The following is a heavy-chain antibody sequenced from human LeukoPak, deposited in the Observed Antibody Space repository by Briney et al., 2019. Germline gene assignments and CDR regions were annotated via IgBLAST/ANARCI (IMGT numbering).Heavy chain of an antibody. CDR1: GGTFSSYA. V-gene: IGHV1-69*13. Sequence: SVKVSCKASGGTFSSYAISWVRQAPGQGLEWMGGIIPIFGTANYAQKFQGRVTINADESTSTAYMELSSLRSEDTAVYYCARGPTMVRGVILYYFDYWGQGTLVTVSS. CDR2: IIPIFGTA. D-gene: IGHD3-10*01. CDR3: ARGPTMVRGVILYYFDY. J-gene: IGHJ4*02.